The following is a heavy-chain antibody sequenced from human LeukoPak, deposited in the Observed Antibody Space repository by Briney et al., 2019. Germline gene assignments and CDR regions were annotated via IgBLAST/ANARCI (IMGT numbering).Heavy chain of an antibody. V-gene: IGHV3-53*01. CDR1: GFTVSSNY. Sequence: PGGSLRLSCAASGFTVSSNYMSWVRQAPGKGLEWVSVIYSGGSTYYADSVKGRFTISRDNSKNTLYLQMNSLRAEDTAVYYCARDPGDYYDSKVGVPDYWGQGTLVTVSS. J-gene: IGHJ4*02. CDR3: ARDPGDYYDSKVGVPDY. D-gene: IGHD3-22*01. CDR2: IYSGGST.